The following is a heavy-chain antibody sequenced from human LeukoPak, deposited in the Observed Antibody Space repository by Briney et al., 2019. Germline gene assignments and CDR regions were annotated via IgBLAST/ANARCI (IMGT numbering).Heavy chain of an antibody. D-gene: IGHD6-6*01. V-gene: IGHV3-11*04. Sequence: GGSLRLSCTASGFTFRDYYVTWIRQAPGKGLEWVSYIRSTGSSTAYADSVKGRFTISRDNARNSLYLQMNSLRAEDTAVYYCARGEWSSSPFDYWGQGTLVTVSS. J-gene: IGHJ4*02. CDR3: ARGEWSSSPFDY. CDR1: GFTFRDYY. CDR2: IRSTGSST.